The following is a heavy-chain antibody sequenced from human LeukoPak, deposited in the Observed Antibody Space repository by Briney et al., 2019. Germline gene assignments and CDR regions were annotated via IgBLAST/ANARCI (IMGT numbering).Heavy chain of an antibody. Sequence: GGSLRLSCAASGFSFSTYAMSWVCQAPGKGLDWVSGISGGGSSTYYADSVKGRFTISRDNSKNTLYLQMSSLRAEDTAIYYCAKDRAYTGSPRAFDIWGQGTMVTVSS. V-gene: IGHV3-23*01. D-gene: IGHD1-26*01. CDR2: ISGGGSST. J-gene: IGHJ3*02. CDR1: GFSFSTYA. CDR3: AKDRAYTGSPRAFDI.